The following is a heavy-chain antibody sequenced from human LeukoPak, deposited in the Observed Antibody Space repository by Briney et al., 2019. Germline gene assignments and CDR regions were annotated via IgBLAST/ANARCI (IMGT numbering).Heavy chain of an antibody. J-gene: IGHJ3*02. CDR3: ARDPPRIAAAGTKAFDI. CDR2: ITRSNYI. D-gene: IGHD6-13*01. CDR1: GFTFSSYS. Sequence: GGSLRLSCAASGFTFSSYSMNWVRQAPGKGLEWVSSITRSNYIYYADSVKGRFTISRDNAKNSLYLQMNSLRAEDTAVYYCARDPPRIAAAGTKAFDIWGQGTMVTVSS. V-gene: IGHV3-21*06.